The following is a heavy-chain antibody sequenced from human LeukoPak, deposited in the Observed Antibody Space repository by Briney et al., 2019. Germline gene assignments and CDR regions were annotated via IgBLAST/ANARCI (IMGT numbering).Heavy chain of an antibody. D-gene: IGHD1-1*01. CDR2: ISGSGDST. Sequence: PGGSLRLSCAASGFIFSRYAMSRVRQAPGEGLEWVSLISGSGDSTYYADSVKGRFTISRDNSKNTLDLQMNSLRAEDTAVYFCAEGNWFDYWGQGTLVTVSS. CDR1: GFIFSRYA. CDR3: AEGNWFDY. V-gene: IGHV3-23*01. J-gene: IGHJ4*02.